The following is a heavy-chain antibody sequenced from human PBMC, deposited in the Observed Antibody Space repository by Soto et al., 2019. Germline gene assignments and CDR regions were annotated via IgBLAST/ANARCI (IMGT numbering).Heavy chain of an antibody. J-gene: IGHJ4*02. CDR3: AKDGDVAAAGYYFDY. CDR2: ISYGGSDQ. D-gene: IGHD6-13*01. V-gene: IGHV3-30*18. Sequence: GGSLILSCTASGFTFSLYCMHWVRQAPGKGLEWVAVISYGGSDQYYADSVKGRFTISRDNSKNTLDLQMNSLRAEDTAVYYCAKDGDVAAAGYYFDYWGQGTLVTVSS. CDR1: GFTFSLYC.